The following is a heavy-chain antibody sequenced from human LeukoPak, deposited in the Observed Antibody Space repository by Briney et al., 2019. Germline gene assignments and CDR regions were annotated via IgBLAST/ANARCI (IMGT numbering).Heavy chain of an antibody. J-gene: IGHJ5*02. D-gene: IGHD3-3*01. V-gene: IGHV1-2*02. CDR3: ARVADRDFWSGYYT. Sequence: ASVKVSCKASGYTFTCYYMHWVRQAPGQGLEWMGWINPNSGGTNYAQKFQGRVTMTRDTSISTAYMELSRLRSDDTAVYYCARVADRDFWSGYYTWGQGTLVTVSS. CDR1: GYTFTCYY. CDR2: INPNSGGT.